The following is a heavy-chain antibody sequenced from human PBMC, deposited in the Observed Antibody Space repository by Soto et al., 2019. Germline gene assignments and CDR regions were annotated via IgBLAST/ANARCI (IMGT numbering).Heavy chain of an antibody. Sequence: QVQLVESGGGVVQPGRSLRLSCAASGFTFSSYGMPWVRQAPGKGLEWVAVISYDGSNKYYADSVKGRFTISRDNSKNTLYLQMNSMRAEDTAVYYCAKSGGYCRSTSCRKYYYYYYGMDVWGQGTTVTVSS. D-gene: IGHD2-2*01. CDR1: GFTFSSYG. CDR2: ISYDGSNK. J-gene: IGHJ6*02. CDR3: AKSGGYCRSTSCRKYYYYYYGMDV. V-gene: IGHV3-30*18.